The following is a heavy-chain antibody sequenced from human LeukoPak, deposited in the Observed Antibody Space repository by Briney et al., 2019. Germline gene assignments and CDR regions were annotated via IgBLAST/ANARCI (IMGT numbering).Heavy chain of an antibody. J-gene: IGHJ6*02. CDR3: ARRGYSFGYVDV. Sequence: GGSLRLSCAVSGFTFSSYAMRWVRQTPGKGLEWVSGISGSGGSTDYADSVKGRFTISRDNSKNTLYLLMNSLRAEDTAVYYCARRGYSFGYVDVWGQGTTVTVPS. D-gene: IGHD5-18*01. CDR1: GFTFSSYA. CDR2: ISGSGGST. V-gene: IGHV3-23*01.